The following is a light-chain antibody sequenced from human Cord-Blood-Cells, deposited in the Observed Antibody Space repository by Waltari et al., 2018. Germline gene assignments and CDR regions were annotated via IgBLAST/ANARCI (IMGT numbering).Light chain of an antibody. CDR3: QQYYSTPFT. Sequence: DIVMTQSPDSLAASLGERATITCKSSQSVFYSANNKNYLAWYQQKPGQPPKLLIYWASTRESGVPDRFSGSGSGTDFTLTISSLQAEDVAVYYCQQYYSTPFTFGPGTKVDIK. CDR1: QSVFYSANNKNY. V-gene: IGKV4-1*01. J-gene: IGKJ3*01. CDR2: WAS.